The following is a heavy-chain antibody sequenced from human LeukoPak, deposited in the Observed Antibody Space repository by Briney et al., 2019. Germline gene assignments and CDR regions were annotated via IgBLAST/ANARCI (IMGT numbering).Heavy chain of an antibody. V-gene: IGHV4-4*07. CDR2: VHNTGST. CDR3: ARAPIGSIDY. J-gene: IGHJ4*02. CDR1: GGSISGYY. D-gene: IGHD1-1*01. Sequence: SETLSLTCTVSGGSISGYYWSWIRAAGKGLEWIGRVHNTGSTNYNPSLKSRVTISLDIYTNQLSLEVISVTAADTAIYYCARAPIGSIDYWGPGALVTVSS.